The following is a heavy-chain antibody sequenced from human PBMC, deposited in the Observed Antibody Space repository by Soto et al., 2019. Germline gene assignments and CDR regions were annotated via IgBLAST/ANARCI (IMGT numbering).Heavy chain of an antibody. Sequence: SVKVSCKASGDMFDTYTITWMRQAPGRGLEWVGGIIPRSAKSNYAQKLEGRVTITADESTSTAYMELSSLRSDDTAVYFCAREHIGWFDPWGQGTLVTVSS. CDR3: AREHIGWFDP. V-gene: IGHV1-69*13. CDR2: IIPRSAKS. J-gene: IGHJ5*02. CDR1: GDMFDTYT. D-gene: IGHD2-21*01.